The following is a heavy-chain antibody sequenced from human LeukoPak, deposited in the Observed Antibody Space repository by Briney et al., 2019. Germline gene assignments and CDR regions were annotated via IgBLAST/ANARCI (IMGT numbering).Heavy chain of an antibody. CDR2: ISSIGSTV. CDR3: AKNRGAGSHYYYHMNV. Sequence: GGSLRLSCAASGFLFSDYQMSWIRHPPGKGRECVSYISSIGSTVCYADSVKGRFTISTDNAKNSLYLQLNSLRVEDTAVYYCAKNRGAGSHYYYHMNVWGKGTTVTVSS. V-gene: IGHV3-11*01. CDR1: GFLFSDYQ. D-gene: IGHD1-14*01. J-gene: IGHJ6*03.